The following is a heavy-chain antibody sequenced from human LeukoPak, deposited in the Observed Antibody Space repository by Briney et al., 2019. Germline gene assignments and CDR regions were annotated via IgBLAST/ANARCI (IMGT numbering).Heavy chain of an antibody. D-gene: IGHD2-2*01. J-gene: IGHJ6*03. V-gene: IGHV1-69*05. CDR2: IIPIFGTA. CDR1: GCTFISYA. Sequence: ASVKVSCKASGCTFISYAISWVRQAPGQGLEWMGGIIPIFGTANYAQKFQGRVTITTDESTSTAYMELSSLRSEDTAVYYCAGNIVVQSGYYYYYMDVWGKGTTVTVSS. CDR3: AGNIVVQSGYYYYYMDV.